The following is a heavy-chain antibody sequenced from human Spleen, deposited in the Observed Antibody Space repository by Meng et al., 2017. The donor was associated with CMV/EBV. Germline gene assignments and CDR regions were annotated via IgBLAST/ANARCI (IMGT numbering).Heavy chain of an antibody. V-gene: IGHV3-23*01. J-gene: IGHJ4*02. CDR1: GFTFSSYW. D-gene: IGHD6-13*01. Sequence: GESLKISCAASGFTFSSYWMHWVRQAPGKGLEWVSVISSSGSTTKYADSVKGRFTISRDNSKNTVYLQMNSLRAEDTAIYYCAKASSSLSPYDYWGQGTLVTVSS. CDR2: ISSSGSTT. CDR3: AKASSSLSPYDY.